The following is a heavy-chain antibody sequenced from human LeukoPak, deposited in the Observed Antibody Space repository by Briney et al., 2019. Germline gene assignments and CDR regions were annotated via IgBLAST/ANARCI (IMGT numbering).Heavy chain of an antibody. V-gene: IGHV4-59*01. CDR1: GGSISSYY. Sequence: PSETLSLTCTVSGGSISSYYWSWIRQPPGKGLEWIGYIYYSGSTNYNPSLKSRVTISVDTSKNQFSLKLSSVTAADTAVYYCASSPPYYYDSSGYGGAFDIWGQGTMVTVSS. CDR3: ASSPPYYYDSSGYGGAFDI. CDR2: IYYSGST. D-gene: IGHD3-22*01. J-gene: IGHJ3*02.